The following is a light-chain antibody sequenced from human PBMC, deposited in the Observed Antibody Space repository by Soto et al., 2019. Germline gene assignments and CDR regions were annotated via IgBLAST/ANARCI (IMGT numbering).Light chain of an antibody. CDR2: GAS. CDR3: QQYDSWPLT. Sequence: EVLMTQSPATLSVSPGDRATLSCRASQSINSNLAWYQQKPGQAPRLLIYGASTRATGIPARFSGSGSGTEFTLTISSLQSEDFAVYYCQQYDSWPLTFGGGTKVEIK. CDR1: QSINSN. V-gene: IGKV3D-15*01. J-gene: IGKJ4*01.